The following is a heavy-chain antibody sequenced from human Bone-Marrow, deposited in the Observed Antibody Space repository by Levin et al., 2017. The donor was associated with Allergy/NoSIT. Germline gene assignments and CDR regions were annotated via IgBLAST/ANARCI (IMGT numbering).Heavy chain of an antibody. Sequence: GESLKISCAASGFIISNNYMSWIRQAPGKGLEWVAVIYSSGYTDYTDSVKGRFTISRDNSKNTVFLQMNSLRVDDTAVYYCAGQYDVPTGHYGLDVWGQGSTVTVFS. J-gene: IGHJ6*02. CDR1: GFIISNNY. V-gene: IGHV3-53*01. CDR3: AGQYDVPTGHYGLDV. CDR2: IYSSGYT. D-gene: IGHD3-10*01.